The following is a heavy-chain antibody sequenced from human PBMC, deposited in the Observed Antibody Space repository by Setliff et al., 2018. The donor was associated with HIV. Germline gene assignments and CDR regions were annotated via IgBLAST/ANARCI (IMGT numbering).Heavy chain of an antibody. CDR1: GFTFSSYA. CDR2: ISGSGGST. J-gene: IGHJ4*02. CDR3: AKDLSPGTSSGWYTAFDY. D-gene: IGHD6-19*01. V-gene: IGHV3-23*01. Sequence: ETLRLSCAASGFTFSSYAMSWVRQAPGKGLEWVSAISGSGGSTYYADSVKGRFTISRDNSKNTLYLQMNSLRAEDTAVYYCAKDLSPGTSSGWYTAFDYWGQGTLVTVSS.